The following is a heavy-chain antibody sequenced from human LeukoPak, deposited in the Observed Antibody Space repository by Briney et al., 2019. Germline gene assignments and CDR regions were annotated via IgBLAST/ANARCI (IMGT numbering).Heavy chain of an antibody. J-gene: IGHJ4*02. CDR2: ISDSGSLT. V-gene: IGHV3-48*04. Sequence: GGSLRLSCAASGFTFSSFGMNWVRQAPGKGLEWVSYISDSGSLTYYADSVKGRFTISRDNAKNKRYLQVNSLRAEVTAIFYCASDCQIAAAAHWGQGTLVIVSS. D-gene: IGHD6-13*01. CDR3: ASDCQIAAAAH. CDR1: GFTFSSFG.